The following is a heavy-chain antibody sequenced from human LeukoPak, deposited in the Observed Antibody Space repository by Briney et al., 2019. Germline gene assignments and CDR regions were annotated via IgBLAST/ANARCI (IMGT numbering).Heavy chain of an antibody. J-gene: IGHJ4*02. CDR1: GLTFSSYN. D-gene: IGHD4-11*01. CDR2: ISSSSNYI. CDR3: ARGTPTTRDFDY. V-gene: IGHV3-21*01. Sequence: GGSLRLSCVASGLTFSSYNMNWVRQAPAKGLEWVSFISSSSNYIYYADSVKGRFTISRDNDKNSLLLQMNSLRAEDAAVYYCARGTPTTRDFDYWGQGTLVTVSS.